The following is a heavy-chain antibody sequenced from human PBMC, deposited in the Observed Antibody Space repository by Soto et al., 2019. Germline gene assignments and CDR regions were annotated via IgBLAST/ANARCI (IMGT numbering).Heavy chain of an antibody. D-gene: IGHD5-18*01. V-gene: IGHV3-7*01. Sequence: GGSMKLSCVGSGLSLCNIWTSWVRQAPGKGLEWVANIKQGGTETYYVDSVKGRFTISKDHAKNSLYLQMNSLRVEDTALYYCASLDTARVETAGYWGQGTRVTVSS. J-gene: IGHJ4*02. CDR3: ASLDTARVETAGY. CDR1: GLSLCNIW. CDR2: IKQGGTET.